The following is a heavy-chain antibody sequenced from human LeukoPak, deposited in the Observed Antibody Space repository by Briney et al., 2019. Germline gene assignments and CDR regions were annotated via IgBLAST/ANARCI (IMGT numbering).Heavy chain of an antibody. D-gene: IGHD1-26*01. Sequence: LSLTCSVSGGSISSNGYYWGWIRQAPGKGLEWVSYISSSGSTIYYADSVKGRFTISRDNAKNSLYLQMNSLRVEDTAVYYCARARGSYAFDIWGQGTRVTVFS. J-gene: IGHJ3*02. CDR2: ISSSGSTI. CDR3: ARARGSYAFDI. V-gene: IGHV3-11*01. CDR1: GGSISSNGYY.